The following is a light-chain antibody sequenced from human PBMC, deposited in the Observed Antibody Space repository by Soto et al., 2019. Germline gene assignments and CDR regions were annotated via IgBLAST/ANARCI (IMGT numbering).Light chain of an antibody. V-gene: IGLV2-14*03. CDR1: SSDVGGSNY. Sequence: QSVLTQPASVSGSPGQSITISCTGTSSDVGGSNYVSWYQQHPGKAPKLIIFDVSHRLSVFSNRFSVSKSGNTTSLTISGLQADDEADYYCSSYTSSSTYVFGTGTKRTVL. CDR2: DVS. J-gene: IGLJ1*01. CDR3: SSYTSSSTYV.